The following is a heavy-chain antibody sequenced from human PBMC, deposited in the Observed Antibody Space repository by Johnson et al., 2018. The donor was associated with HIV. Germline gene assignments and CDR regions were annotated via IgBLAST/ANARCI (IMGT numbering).Heavy chain of an antibody. CDR3: AKASIAVAGKGAFDI. D-gene: IGHD6-19*01. V-gene: IGHV3-7*05. CDR1: GFTFSSYW. Sequence: VQVVESGGGLVQPGGSLRLSCAASGFTFSSYWMSWVRQAPGKGLEWVANIKQDGSEKYYVDSVKGRFTISRDNAKNSLYLQMNSLRAEDTALYYCAKASIAVAGKGAFDIWGQGTMVTVSS. J-gene: IGHJ3*02. CDR2: IKQDGSEK.